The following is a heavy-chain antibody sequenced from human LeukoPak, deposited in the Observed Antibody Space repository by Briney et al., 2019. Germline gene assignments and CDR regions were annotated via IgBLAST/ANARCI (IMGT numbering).Heavy chain of an antibody. D-gene: IGHD3-3*01. J-gene: IGHJ4*02. CDR1: GYTFTGYY. CDR2: INPNSGGT. V-gene: IGHV1-2*06. CDR3: AVITIFGVVRYFDY. Sequence: ASVKVSCKASGYTFTGYYMHWVRQAPGQGLEWMGRINPNSGGTNYAQKFQGRVTMTRDTSISTAYMELSRLKSDDTAVYYCAVITIFGVVRYFDYWGQGTLVTVSS.